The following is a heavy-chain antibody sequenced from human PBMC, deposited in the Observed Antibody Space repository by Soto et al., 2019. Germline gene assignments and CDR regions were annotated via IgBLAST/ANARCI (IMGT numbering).Heavy chain of an antibody. J-gene: IGHJ4*02. CDR3: ARQGAYFHESSGYEFDY. D-gene: IGHD3-22*01. Sequence: SETLSLTCTVSGGSITSSSYYWGWIRQPPGKGLEWIGSIYHSGSTYYNPSLKSRVSTSVDTSKNQFSLKLSSVTAADTAVYHCARQGAYFHESSGYEFDYWGQGTLVTVSS. V-gene: IGHV4-39*01. CDR2: IYHSGST. CDR1: GGSITSSSYY.